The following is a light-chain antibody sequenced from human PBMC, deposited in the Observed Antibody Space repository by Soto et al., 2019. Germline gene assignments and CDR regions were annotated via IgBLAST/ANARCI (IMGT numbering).Light chain of an antibody. J-gene: IGKJ4*01. CDR1: QSIANS. Sequence: EIGMTQAQATLSVSPGERATLSCCASQSIANSLAWYQQKPGQAPTLLIYGASTRATGVPARFSGSGSGTEFTLTISRLQSEDFAVYYCQQYNNWLALTCGGGTKVEIK. CDR3: QQYNNWLALT. V-gene: IGKV3-15*01. CDR2: GAS.